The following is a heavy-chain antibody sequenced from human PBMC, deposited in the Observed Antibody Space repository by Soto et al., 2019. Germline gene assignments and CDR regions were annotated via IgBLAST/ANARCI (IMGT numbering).Heavy chain of an antibody. CDR1: GFTFSNAW. J-gene: IGHJ4*02. CDR2: IKGEADGGTT. V-gene: IGHV3-15*01. D-gene: IGHD3-22*01. CDR3: TTGLSNGYYNFDY. Sequence: GGSLRLSSAASGFTFSNAWMSWVRQAPGKGLEWVGRIKGEADGGTTDYAAPVKGRITISRDHSKDTLYPQMNSLKTEDTAVYYCTTGLSNGYYNFDYWGQGT.